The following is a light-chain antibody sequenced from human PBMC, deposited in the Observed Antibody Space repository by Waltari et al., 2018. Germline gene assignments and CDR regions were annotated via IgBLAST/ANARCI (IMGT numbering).Light chain of an antibody. J-gene: IGKJ4*01. Sequence: DIQMTQSPSSLSASVGDRVTITCRASQGISNSLAWYQQKPGKAPKLLIYAASRLESGVPCSCSGSGCGTYYPLTISSLQPEDFATYYCQQYYSTLLTCGGGTKVEIK. V-gene: IGKV1-NL1*01. CDR2: AAS. CDR3: QQYYSTLLT. CDR1: QGISNS.